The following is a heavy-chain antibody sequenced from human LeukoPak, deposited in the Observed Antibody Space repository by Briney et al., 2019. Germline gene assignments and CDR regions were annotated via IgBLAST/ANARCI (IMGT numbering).Heavy chain of an antibody. CDR3: ARDSSAGTSQFDFQH. CDR1: GFTFSSYS. CDR2: ISSSSYI. J-gene: IGHJ1*01. D-gene: IGHD6-13*01. Sequence: PGGSLRLSCAASGFTFSSYSMNWVRQAPGKGLEWVSSISSSSYIYYADSVKGRFTISRDNAKNSLYLQMNSLRAEDTAVYYCARDSSAGTSQFDFQHWGQGTLVTVSS. V-gene: IGHV3-21*01.